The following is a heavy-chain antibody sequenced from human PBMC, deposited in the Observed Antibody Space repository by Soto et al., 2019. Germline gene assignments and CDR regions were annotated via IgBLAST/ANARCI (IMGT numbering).Heavy chain of an antibody. Sequence: SETLSLTCTVSGASINSGGSYWSWIRQHPGKGLEWIGHIYYSGSTSYSPSLKSRLTMSLDTSNNQFSLNLCSVTAADTAVYYCARGNILTAYLDYWGQGTLVTVSS. CDR2: IYYSGST. J-gene: IGHJ4*02. CDR3: ARGNILTAYLDY. CDR1: GASINSGGSY. D-gene: IGHD3-9*01. V-gene: IGHV4-31*03.